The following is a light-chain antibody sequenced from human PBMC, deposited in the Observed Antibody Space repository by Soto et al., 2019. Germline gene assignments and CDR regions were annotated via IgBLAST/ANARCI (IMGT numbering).Light chain of an antibody. Sequence: QSALTQPASVSGSPGQSITISCTGTSSDVGGYNYVSWYQQHPGKAPKLMIYEVSNRPSGVSNRFSGSNSGNTASLTSSGLQAEDEADYYCSSYTSSSTLVFGTGTKVTVL. J-gene: IGLJ1*01. CDR1: SSDVGGYNY. V-gene: IGLV2-14*01. CDR2: EVS. CDR3: SSYTSSSTLV.